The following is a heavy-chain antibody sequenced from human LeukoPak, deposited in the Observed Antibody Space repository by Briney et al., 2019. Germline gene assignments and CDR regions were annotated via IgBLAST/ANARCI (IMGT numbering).Heavy chain of an antibody. Sequence: ASVKVSCKASGYTFTDYYVYWVRQAPGQGLEWMGWITPSSGGTIYAQKFQGRVTMTRDMSISTAYMELSRLRSDDTAVYYCAKVASTTRRHDAFDIWGQGTLVTVSS. J-gene: IGHJ3*02. D-gene: IGHD1-1*01. V-gene: IGHV1-2*02. CDR1: GYTFTDYY. CDR3: AKVASTTRRHDAFDI. CDR2: ITPSSGGT.